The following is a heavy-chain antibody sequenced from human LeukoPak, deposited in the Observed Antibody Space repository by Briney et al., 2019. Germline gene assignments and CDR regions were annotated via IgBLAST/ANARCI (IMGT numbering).Heavy chain of an antibody. D-gene: IGHD6-13*01. CDR3: ARRRSTADFDY. J-gene: IGHJ4*02. CDR2: IYYSGST. V-gene: IGHV4-61*08. Sequence: SETLSLTCTVSGGSISSGGYYWSWIRQPPGKGLEWIGYIYYSGSTNYNPSLKSRVTISVDTSKNQFSLKLSSVTAADTAVYYCARRRSTADFDYWGQGTLVTVSS. CDR1: GGSISSGGYY.